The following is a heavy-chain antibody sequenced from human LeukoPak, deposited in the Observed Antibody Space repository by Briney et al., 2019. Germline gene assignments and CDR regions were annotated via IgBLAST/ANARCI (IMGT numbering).Heavy chain of an antibody. J-gene: IGHJ4*02. D-gene: IGHD2-2*01. V-gene: IGHV3-74*01. CDR2: INTDGNIT. CDR1: GFTFSNFW. Sequence: GGSLRLSCAASGFTFSNFWMHWVRQAPGRGPVWVSRINTDGNITTYADSVKGRFTISRDNAKNALHLQMNTLRAEDTAVYYCARELSGTSSRHFDCWGQGTLVTVSS. CDR3: ARELSGTSSRHFDC.